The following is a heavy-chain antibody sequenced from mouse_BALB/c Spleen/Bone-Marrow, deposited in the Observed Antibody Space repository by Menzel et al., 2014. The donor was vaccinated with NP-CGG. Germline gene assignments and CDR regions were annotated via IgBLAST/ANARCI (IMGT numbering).Heavy chain of an antibody. D-gene: IGHD2-14*01. CDR3: ARDGYDYAMDY. CDR1: GFSLTGYG. Sequence: VMLVESGPGLVAPSQSLSITCTVSGFSLTGYGLNWVRQPPGKGLEGLGMIWGDGSTDYNSALKSRLSISKDNSKSQVFLKMNSLQTDDTARYYCARDGYDYAMDYWGQGTSVTVSS. V-gene: IGHV2-6-7*01. CDR2: IWGDGST. J-gene: IGHJ4*01.